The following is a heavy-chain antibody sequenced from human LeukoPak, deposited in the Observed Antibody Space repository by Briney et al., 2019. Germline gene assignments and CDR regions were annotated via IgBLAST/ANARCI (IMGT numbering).Heavy chain of an antibody. D-gene: IGHD5-12*01. Sequence: GASVKVSCKASGSTFTSYDINWVRQATGQGLEWMGWMNPNSGSTGYAQKFQGRVTITRNTSISTAYMELSGLRSEDTAVYYCARGRSTGYPYYFEYWGQGTLVTVSS. J-gene: IGHJ4*02. V-gene: IGHV1-8*03. CDR3: ARGRSTGYPYYFEY. CDR1: GSTFTSYD. CDR2: MNPNSGST.